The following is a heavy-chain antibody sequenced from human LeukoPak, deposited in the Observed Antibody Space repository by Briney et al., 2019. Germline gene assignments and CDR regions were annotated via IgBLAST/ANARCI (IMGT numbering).Heavy chain of an antibody. V-gene: IGHV3-21*04. CDR3: AKDDYYGSGSYYNVEVSFDY. CDR2: ISTSSSYI. CDR1: GFTFSSYS. D-gene: IGHD3-10*01. Sequence: GGSLRLSCTASGFTFSSYSMNWVRQAPGKGLEWVSSISTSSSYIYYADSVKGRFTISRDNSKNSLYLQMNSLRTEDTALYYCAKDDYYGSGSYYNVEVSFDYWGQGTLVTVSS. J-gene: IGHJ4*02.